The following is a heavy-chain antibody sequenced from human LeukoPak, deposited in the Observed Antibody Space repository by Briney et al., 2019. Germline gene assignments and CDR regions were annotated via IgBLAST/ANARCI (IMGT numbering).Heavy chain of an antibody. CDR3: ASNGYSSGWYLN. CDR1: GYTFTSYG. V-gene: IGHV1-69*13. CDR2: IIPIFGTA. Sequence: SVKVSCKASGYTFTSYGISWVRQAPGQGLEWMGGIIPIFGTANYAQKFQGRVTITADESTSTAYMELSSLRSEDTAVYYCASNGYSSGWYLNWGQGTLVTVSS. D-gene: IGHD6-19*01. J-gene: IGHJ4*02.